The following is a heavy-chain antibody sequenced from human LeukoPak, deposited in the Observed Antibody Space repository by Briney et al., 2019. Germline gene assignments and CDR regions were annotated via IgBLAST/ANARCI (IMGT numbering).Heavy chain of an antibody. Sequence: PSETLSLTCTVSGGSISSGDYYWSWIRQPPGKGLEWIRYIYYSGSTYYNPSLKSRVTISVDTSKNQFSLKLSSVTAADTAVYYCARALTDIVVVPAFDIWGQGTMVTVSS. D-gene: IGHD2-2*01. V-gene: IGHV4-30-4*01. CDR1: GGSISSGDYY. CDR2: IYYSGST. J-gene: IGHJ3*02. CDR3: ARALTDIVVVPAFDI.